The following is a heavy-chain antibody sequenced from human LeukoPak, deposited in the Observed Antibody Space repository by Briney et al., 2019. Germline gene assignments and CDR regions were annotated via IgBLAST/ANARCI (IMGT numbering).Heavy chain of an antibody. Sequence: GGSLGLSCAASGFTFSGYWMTWVRQAPGKGLEWVANIKQDGSEKYYVDSVKGRFTTSRDNAKNSLYLQMNSLRAEDTALYYCARGQSGYDATNYYYYYMDVWGKGTTVTVSS. CDR3: ARGQSGYDATNYYYYYMDV. J-gene: IGHJ6*03. CDR1: GFTFSGYW. D-gene: IGHD5-12*01. CDR2: IKQDGSEK. V-gene: IGHV3-7*04.